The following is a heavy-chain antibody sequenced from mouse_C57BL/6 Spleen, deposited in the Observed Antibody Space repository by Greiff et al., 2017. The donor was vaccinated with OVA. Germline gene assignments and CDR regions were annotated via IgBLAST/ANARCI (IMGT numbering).Heavy chain of an antibody. D-gene: IGHD1-2*01. CDR1: GCTFTSYW. CDR3: ASPHYYGDFES. Sequence: QVQLQQPGAELVKPGASVKLSCKASGCTFTSYWMHWVKQRPGQGLEWIGMIHPNSGSTNYNEKFKSKATLTVDKSSSTAYMQLSSLKSEDTAVYFCASPHYYGDFESWGEGTTLTVSS. V-gene: IGHV1-64*01. J-gene: IGHJ2*01. CDR2: IHPNSGST.